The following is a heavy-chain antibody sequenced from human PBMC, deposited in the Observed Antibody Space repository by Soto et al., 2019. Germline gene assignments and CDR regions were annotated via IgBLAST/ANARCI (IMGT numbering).Heavy chain of an antibody. CDR2: ISAYNGNT. J-gene: IGHJ4*02. CDR1: GYTFTSYG. V-gene: IGHV1-18*01. D-gene: IGHD1-26*01. Sequence: ASVKVSCKASGYTFTSYGISWVRQAPGQGLEWMGWISAYNGNTNYAQKLQGRVTMTTDTSTSTAYMELRSLRSDDTAVYYCARVLIVGVRWGISPNFDYWGQGTLVTASS. CDR3: ARVLIVGVRWGISPNFDY.